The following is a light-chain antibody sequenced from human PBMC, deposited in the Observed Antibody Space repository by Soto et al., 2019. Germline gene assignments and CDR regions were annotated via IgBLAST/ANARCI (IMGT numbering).Light chain of an antibody. CDR2: GAS. J-gene: IGKJ1*01. CDR1: QSVSSSY. Sequence: EIVMTQSPATLSVSPGERATLSCRASQSVSSSYLAWYQQKPGQAPRLLIYGASSRATGIPDRFSGSGSGTEFTLTISSLQSEDFAVYYCQHYNNWPPWTFGQGTKVDI. V-gene: IGKV3D-15*01. CDR3: QHYNNWPPWT.